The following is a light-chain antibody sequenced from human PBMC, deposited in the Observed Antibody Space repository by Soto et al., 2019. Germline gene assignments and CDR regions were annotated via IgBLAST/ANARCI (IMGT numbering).Light chain of an antibody. V-gene: IGKV1-27*01. CDR2: AAS. CDR1: QGIRNF. J-gene: IGKJ3*01. CDR3: QKYSSVPV. Sequence: DIQMTQSPTSLSASVGDRVTITCRASQGIRNFVAGYQQKPGKPPKLLIYAASTLQSGVPSRFSGSGSGTDFTLTINSLQPEDVATYSCQKYSSVPVFGPGTKVEIK.